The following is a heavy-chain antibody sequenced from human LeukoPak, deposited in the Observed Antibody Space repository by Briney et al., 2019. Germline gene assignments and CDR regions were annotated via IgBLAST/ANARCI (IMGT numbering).Heavy chain of an antibody. CDR3: ARTYSSSWRLDYFQH. Sequence: ASVKVSCKASGYIFTGYYMHWVRQAPGQGLEWMGWINPNSGGANYAQKFQGRVTMTRDTSISTAYMELSRLTSDDTAVYYCARTYSSSWRLDYFQHWGQGTLATGTS. CDR1: GYIFTGYY. V-gene: IGHV1-2*02. J-gene: IGHJ1*01. D-gene: IGHD6-13*01. CDR2: INPNSGGA.